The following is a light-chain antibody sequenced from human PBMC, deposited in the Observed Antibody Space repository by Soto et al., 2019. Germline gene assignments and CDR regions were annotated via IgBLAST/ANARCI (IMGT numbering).Light chain of an antibody. CDR3: QQSSFTGYT. J-gene: IGKJ2*01. CDR2: AAS. Sequence: DIQITESPSSLSASVGDRVTITCRASQNIGTSLNWYQQRPGKAPQVLIYAASSLQSGVSSRFRGSGSGTNITLTGSSLQSEDFAIYYCQQSSFTGYTFGQGTNLDIK. V-gene: IGKV1-39*01. CDR1: QNIGTS.